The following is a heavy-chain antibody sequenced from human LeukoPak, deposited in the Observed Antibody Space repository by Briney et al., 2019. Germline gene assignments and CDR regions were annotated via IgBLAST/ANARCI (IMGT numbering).Heavy chain of an antibody. CDR1: GGTLSIYA. CDR3: ASVGYCSSTSCPGRRATSWFDP. V-gene: IGHV1-69*04. J-gene: IGHJ5*02. D-gene: IGHD2-2*03. Sequence: ASVRVSCEASGGTLSIYAISWVRQAPGPGREWVGRIIPILGKTNDAHNVQGRITNTANKPTSTAFMGLTSLRSEDTAVYYLASVGYCSSTSCPGRRATSWFDPWGQGTLVTVSS. CDR2: IIPILGKT.